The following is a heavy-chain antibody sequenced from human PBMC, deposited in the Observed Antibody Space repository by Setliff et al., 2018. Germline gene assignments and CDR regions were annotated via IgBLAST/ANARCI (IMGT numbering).Heavy chain of an antibody. CDR1: FTGYY. D-gene: IGHD7-27*01. CDR3: VRDLHWGFDY. J-gene: IGHJ4*02. CDR2: ISSSGSTI. V-gene: IGHV3-11*04. Sequence: FTGYYWSWFRQVPGKGLEWVSYISSSGSTIYYADSVKGRFTISRDNAKNSLYLQMNSLRAEDTAVYYCVRDLHWGFDYWGLGTLVTVSS.